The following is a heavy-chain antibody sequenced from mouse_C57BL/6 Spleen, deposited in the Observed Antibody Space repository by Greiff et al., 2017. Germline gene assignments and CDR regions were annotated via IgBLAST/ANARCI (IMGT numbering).Heavy chain of an antibody. J-gene: IGHJ4*01. V-gene: IGHV3-6*01. CDR1: VYSITSGYY. D-gene: IGHD2-5*01. CDR2: ISYDGSN. Sequence: VQLQQSGPGLVKPSQSLSLTCSVTVYSITSGYYWNWIRQFPGNKLEWMGYISYDGSNNYNPSLKNRISITRDTSKNQFFLKLNSVTTEDTATYYCARVSYYSNYYAMDYWGQGTSVTVSS. CDR3: ARVSYYSNYYAMDY.